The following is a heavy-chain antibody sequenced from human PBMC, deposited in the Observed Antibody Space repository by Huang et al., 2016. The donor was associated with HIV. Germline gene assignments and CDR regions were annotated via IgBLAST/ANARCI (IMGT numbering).Heavy chain of an antibody. D-gene: IGHD3-16*02. V-gene: IGHV3-21*01. CDR2: ISSSSSYI. CDR3: ARVYDDVWGTYRYTDWYFDL. CDR1: GFTLCGYT. Sequence: EVQLVESGGDLVKPGGSLRVSCTASGFTLCGYTMNWVRQARGKWCEVVSCISSSSSYIYYADSVKGRFPISRDNAKNSLYLQMNSLRAEDTAVYYCARVYDDVWGTYRYTDWYFDLWGRGTLVTVSS. J-gene: IGHJ2*01.